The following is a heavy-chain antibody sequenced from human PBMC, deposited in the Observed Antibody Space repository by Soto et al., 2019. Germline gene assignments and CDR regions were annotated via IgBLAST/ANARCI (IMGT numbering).Heavy chain of an antibody. Sequence: SETLSLTCTVSGGSISSSSYYWGWIRQPPGKGLEWIGSIYYSGSTYYNPSLKSRVTISVDTSKNQFSLKLSSVTAADTAVYYCARLTLDPDYWGQGTLVTVSS. J-gene: IGHJ4*02. D-gene: IGHD1-1*01. CDR1: GGSISSSSYY. V-gene: IGHV4-39*01. CDR3: ARLTLDPDY. CDR2: IYYSGST.